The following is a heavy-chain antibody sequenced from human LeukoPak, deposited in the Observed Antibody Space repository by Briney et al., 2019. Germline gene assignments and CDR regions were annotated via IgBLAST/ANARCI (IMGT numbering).Heavy chain of an antibody. Sequence: GASVKVSCKASGYTFTSYYMHWVRQAPGQGLEWMGWINPNSGGTNYAQKFQGRVTMTRDTSISTAYMELSRLRSDDTAVYYCAREGQWLVENWFDPWGQGTLVTVSS. CDR1: GYTFTSYY. CDR2: INPNSGGT. CDR3: AREGQWLVENWFDP. D-gene: IGHD6-19*01. V-gene: IGHV1-2*02. J-gene: IGHJ5*02.